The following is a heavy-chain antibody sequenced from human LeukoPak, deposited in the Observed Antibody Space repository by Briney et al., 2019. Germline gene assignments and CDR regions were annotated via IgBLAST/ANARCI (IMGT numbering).Heavy chain of an antibody. CDR3: ARGTYYYDSSGYADDY. D-gene: IGHD3-22*01. CDR2: IKQDGSEK. CDR1: GSTFGSYW. Sequence: GGPLRLPRAAPGSTFGSYWWTWVRQAQGKGLEWVANIKQDGSEKYYVDSVKGRFTISRDNAKNSLYLQMNSLRAEDTAVYYCARGTYYYDSSGYADDYWGQGTLVTVSS. V-gene: IGHV3-7*01. J-gene: IGHJ4*02.